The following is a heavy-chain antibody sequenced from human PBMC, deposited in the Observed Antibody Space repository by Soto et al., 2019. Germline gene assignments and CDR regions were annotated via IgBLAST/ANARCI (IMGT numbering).Heavy chain of an antibody. CDR2: IYYSGST. D-gene: IGHD7-27*01. V-gene: IGHV4-31*03. Sequence: SETLSLTCTVSGGSISSGGYYWSWIRQHPGKGLEWIGYIYYSGSTYYNPSLKSRVTISVDTPKNQFSLKLSSVTAADTAVYYCASPRTWGSAFDIWGQGTMVTVSS. J-gene: IGHJ3*02. CDR3: ASPRTWGSAFDI. CDR1: GGSISSGGYY.